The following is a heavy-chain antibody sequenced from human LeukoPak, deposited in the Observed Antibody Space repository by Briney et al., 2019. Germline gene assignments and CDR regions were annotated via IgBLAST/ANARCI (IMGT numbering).Heavy chain of an antibody. J-gene: IGHJ4*02. V-gene: IGHV1-3*01. CDR1: GYTFTIYA. CDR3: ARGPGHPRIFSYFDY. CDR2: INAGNGNT. D-gene: IGHD2/OR15-2a*01. Sequence: VASVTVSCKASGYTFTIYAMHWVRQAPGQRLEWMGWINAGNGNTKYSQKFQGRVTITRDTSASTAYMELSSLRSEDTAVYYCARGPGHPRIFSYFDYWGQGTLVTVSS.